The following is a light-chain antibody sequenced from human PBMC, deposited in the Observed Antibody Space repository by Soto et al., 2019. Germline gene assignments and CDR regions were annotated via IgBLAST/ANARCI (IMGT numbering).Light chain of an antibody. CDR1: QAISSN. Sequence: EIVMTQSPATLSVSRGERATLSCRANQAISSNVAWYQQKPGQAPRLLIYGASTRATGIPDRFSGSGSGKEFTLTISSLKSEDFAVYYCQHYNNWLGTFGGGTKVDIK. J-gene: IGKJ4*01. CDR3: QHYNNWLGT. CDR2: GAS. V-gene: IGKV3-15*01.